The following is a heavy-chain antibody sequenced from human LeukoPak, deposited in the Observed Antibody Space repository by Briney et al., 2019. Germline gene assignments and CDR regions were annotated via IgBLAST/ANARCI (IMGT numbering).Heavy chain of an antibody. Sequence: ASVKVSCRTSGYTFANYGMHWVRQAPRQSLEWMGWINTGNGNTKSSQKFQDRVALTRDTSASTAYMELNSLSSEDTAVYYCARVPLSDSSGHYYPHWGQGTLVTVSS. J-gene: IGHJ1*01. V-gene: IGHV1-3*04. CDR2: INTGNGNT. CDR3: ARVPLSDSSGHYYPH. D-gene: IGHD3-22*01. CDR1: GYTFANYG.